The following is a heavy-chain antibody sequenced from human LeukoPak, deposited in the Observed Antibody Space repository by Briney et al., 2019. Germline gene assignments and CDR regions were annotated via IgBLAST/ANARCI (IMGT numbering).Heavy chain of an antibody. CDR3: ARAIWGAYYDLDL. CDR2: IYYSGSTNSGST. D-gene: IGHD3-3*01. CDR1: GGSISSFY. J-gene: IGHJ2*01. V-gene: IGHV4-59*01. Sequence: SGTLSLTCTVSGGSISSFYWSWIRQPPGKGLEWIAYIYYSGSTNSGSTNYNPSLKSRVTISVDTSKNQFSLKLSSVTAADTAVYYCARAIWGAYYDLDLWGRGTLVTVSS.